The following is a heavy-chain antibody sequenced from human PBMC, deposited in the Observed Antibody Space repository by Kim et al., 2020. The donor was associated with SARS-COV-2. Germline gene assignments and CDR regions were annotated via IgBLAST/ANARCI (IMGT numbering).Heavy chain of an antibody. CDR3: TRQSTYNPADPLYYYYY. Sequence: SETLSLTCTISSDSITSYQWTWIRQPAGKGLEWLGRISAGGRADYYPSLRSRLSLSLDTSKNQLSLRLTSVTAADTAVYYCTRQSTYNPADPLYYYYY. D-gene: IGHD1-1*01. CDR1: SDSITSYQ. CDR2: ISAGGRA. J-gene: IGHJ6*01. V-gene: IGHV4-4*07.